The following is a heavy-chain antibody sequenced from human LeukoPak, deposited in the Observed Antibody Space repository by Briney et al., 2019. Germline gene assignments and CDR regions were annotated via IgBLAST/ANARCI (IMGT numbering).Heavy chain of an antibody. Sequence: GSLRLSCAASRFTFSSYSMNWVRQPPGKGLEWIGEINHSGSTNYNPSLKSRVTISVDTSKNQLSLKLSSLTAADTAVYCCARHGSSSYGYFDYWGQGTLVTVSS. CDR2: INHSGST. J-gene: IGHJ4*02. V-gene: IGHV4-34*01. CDR3: ARHGSSSYGYFDY. CDR1: RFTFSSYS. D-gene: IGHD2-15*01.